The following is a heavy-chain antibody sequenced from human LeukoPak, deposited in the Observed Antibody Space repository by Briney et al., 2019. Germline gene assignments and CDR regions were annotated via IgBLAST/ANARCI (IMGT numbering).Heavy chain of an antibody. CDR1: GYSITSGYF. Sequence: SETLSLTCSVSGYSITSGYFWGWIRPPPGKGLEWIGSIYHSGSTYYNPSLKSRVTISLDTFKNQFSLNLTSVTAADTAVYYCARFTPQGYGWGGYNRFDPWGQGTLVTVSS. CDR3: ARFTPQGYGWGGYNRFDP. J-gene: IGHJ5*02. V-gene: IGHV4-38-2*02. D-gene: IGHD3-16*01. CDR2: IYHSGST.